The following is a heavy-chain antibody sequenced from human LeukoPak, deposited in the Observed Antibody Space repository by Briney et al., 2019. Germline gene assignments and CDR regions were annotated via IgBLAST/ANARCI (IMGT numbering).Heavy chain of an antibody. D-gene: IGHD1-26*01. CDR1: GGSISSYY. Sequence: PSETLSLTCTVSGGSISSYYWSWIRQPPGKGLEWIGYIYYSGSTNYNPSLKSRVTISVDTSKNQFSLKLSSVTAADTAVYYCARDRVGGGSFDIWGQGTMVTVSS. CDR2: IYYSGST. V-gene: IGHV4-59*01. J-gene: IGHJ3*02. CDR3: ARDRVGGGSFDI.